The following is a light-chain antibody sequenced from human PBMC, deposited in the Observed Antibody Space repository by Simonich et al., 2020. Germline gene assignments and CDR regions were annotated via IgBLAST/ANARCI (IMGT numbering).Light chain of an antibody. CDR2: KAS. CDR1: QSISSW. J-gene: IGKJ2*01. CDR3: QQYNSYPMYT. V-gene: IGKV1-5*03. Sequence: DIQMTQSPSTLSASVGDRVTITCRASQSISSWLAWYQQKPGKAPKLLILKASSLESGVPSRFSGIGSGTEFTLTISSLQPDDFATYYCQQYNSYPMYTFGQGTKLEIK.